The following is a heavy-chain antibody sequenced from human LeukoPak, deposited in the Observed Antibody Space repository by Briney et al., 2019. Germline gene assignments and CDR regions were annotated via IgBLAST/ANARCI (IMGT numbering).Heavy chain of an antibody. CDR3: ARDLGY. D-gene: IGHD3-16*01. CDR2: IKQDGSEK. V-gene: IGHV3-7*01. CDR1: GFILSSYW. J-gene: IGHJ4*02. Sequence: GGSLRLSCAASGFILSSYWMTWVRQPPGKGLEWVANIKQDGSEKNYVDSVKGRFTISRDNAKNSLYLQMNSLRAEDTAVYYCARDLGYWGQGTLVTVSS.